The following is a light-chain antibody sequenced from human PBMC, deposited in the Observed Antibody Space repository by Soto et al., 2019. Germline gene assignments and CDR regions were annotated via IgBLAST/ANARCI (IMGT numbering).Light chain of an antibody. CDR3: QQSYITPYT. CDR2: AAS. V-gene: IGKV1-39*01. Sequence: DIQMTQSPSSLSASVGDRVTITCRASQTISSYLNWYQQKPGKPPKLLIYAASTLQSGVPSRFSGSGSGTDFTLTISSLQPEDFARYYCQQSYITPYTFCQGTKLEI. CDR1: QTISSY. J-gene: IGKJ2*01.